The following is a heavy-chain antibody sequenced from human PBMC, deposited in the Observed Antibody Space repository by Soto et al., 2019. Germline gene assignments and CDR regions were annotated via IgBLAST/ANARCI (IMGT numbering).Heavy chain of an antibody. CDR3: ARRFGDYVRWFDY. CDR1: GFSLSTSKMG. CDR2: IYWDGVR. Sequence: SGPTLVNPTQTLTLTCTFSGFSLSTSKMGVGWIRQPPGKAPEWLALIYWDGVRYYSESLKNRLTITKDTSKNQVVLTMTNMDTVDAGTYFCARRFGDYVRWFDYWGQGTLVTVSS. D-gene: IGHD4-17*01. J-gene: IGHJ4*02. V-gene: IGHV2-5*02.